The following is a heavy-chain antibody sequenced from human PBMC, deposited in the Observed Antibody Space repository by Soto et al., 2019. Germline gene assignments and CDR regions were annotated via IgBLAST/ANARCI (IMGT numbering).Heavy chain of an antibody. D-gene: IGHD7-27*01. Sequence: SETLSLTCTVSGDSISGYYWTWIRQPPGKGLEWIGYVYYSGSTNYNPSLKSRVTISVDMSKNQFSLKLSSVTAADTAVYYCARSGDNFSFTDYWGQGTLVTVSS. J-gene: IGHJ4*02. V-gene: IGHV4-59*01. CDR2: VYYSGST. CDR1: GDSISGYY. CDR3: ARSGDNFSFTDY.